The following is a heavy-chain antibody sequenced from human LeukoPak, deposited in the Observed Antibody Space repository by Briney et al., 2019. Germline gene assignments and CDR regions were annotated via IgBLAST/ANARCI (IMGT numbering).Heavy chain of an antibody. CDR1: GFTFNSYA. D-gene: IGHD3-10*01. V-gene: IGHV3-23*01. J-gene: IGHJ1*01. CDR3: AKDPPPLWTGELLLYFQH. Sequence: HTGGSLRLSCAASGFTFNSYAMSWVRQAPGKGLEWVSGISGSGGSTYYADSVKGRFTISRDNSKNTLYLQMNSLRAEDTAVYYCAKDPPPLWTGELLLYFQHWGQGTLVTVSS. CDR2: ISGSGGST.